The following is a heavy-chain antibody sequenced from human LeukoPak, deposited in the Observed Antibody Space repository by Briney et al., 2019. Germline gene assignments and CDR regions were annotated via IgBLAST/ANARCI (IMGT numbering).Heavy chain of an antibody. CDR1: GYTFTSYG. Sequence: ASVKVSCKASGYTFTSYGISWVRQAPGQGLEWMGWIIAYNGNTNYAQKLQGRVTMTRDTSTSTVYMELSSLRSEDTAVYYCAREEIYSGYAKIDYWGQGTLVTVSS. CDR2: IIAYNGNT. J-gene: IGHJ4*02. CDR3: AREEIYSGYAKIDY. D-gene: IGHD5-12*01. V-gene: IGHV1-18*01.